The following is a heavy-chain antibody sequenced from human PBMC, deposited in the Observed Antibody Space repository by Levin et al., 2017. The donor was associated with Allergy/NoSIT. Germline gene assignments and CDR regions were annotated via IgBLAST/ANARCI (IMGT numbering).Heavy chain of an antibody. CDR2: TYYRSNWYT. V-gene: IGHV6-1*01. CDR3: ARGSYESTWH. Sequence: TASETLSLTCAISGDSVSSNSAAWHWIRQSPSRGLEWLGRTYYRSNWYTDYAVAVKSRIAINPDTSKNQFSLQLNSVTPEDTAVYYCARGSYESTWHWGQGTLVTVSS. CDR1: GDSVSSNSAA. J-gene: IGHJ4*02. D-gene: IGHD3-22*01.